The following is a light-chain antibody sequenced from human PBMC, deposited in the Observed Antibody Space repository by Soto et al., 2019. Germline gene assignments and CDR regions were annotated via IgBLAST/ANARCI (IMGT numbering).Light chain of an antibody. V-gene: IGLV2-14*01. Sequence: QSALTQPASVSGSPGQSITVSCTGTNTDVGGYNYVSWYQHRPGKAPRLMIYEVRNRLSGVSNRFSGSKSGNTDSLTISGLQSEDEEDYYCTSYTPTGALVFGSGTKVTVL. CDR1: NTDVGGYNY. CDR3: TSYTPTGALV. CDR2: EVR. J-gene: IGLJ6*01.